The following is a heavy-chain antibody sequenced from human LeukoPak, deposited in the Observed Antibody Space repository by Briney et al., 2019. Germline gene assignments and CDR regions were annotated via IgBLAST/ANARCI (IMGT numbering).Heavy chain of an antibody. J-gene: IGHJ4*02. Sequence: ASVKVSCKASGYTFTSYDINWVRQATGQGLEWMAWMNPNSGNTGYAQKFQGRVTMTRNTSISTAYMELSSLRSEDTAVYYCARAMAMVRGVIGPYYFDYWGQGTLVTVSS. V-gene: IGHV1-8*01. D-gene: IGHD3-10*01. CDR2: MNPNSGNT. CDR1: GYTFTSYD. CDR3: ARAMAMVRGVIGPYYFDY.